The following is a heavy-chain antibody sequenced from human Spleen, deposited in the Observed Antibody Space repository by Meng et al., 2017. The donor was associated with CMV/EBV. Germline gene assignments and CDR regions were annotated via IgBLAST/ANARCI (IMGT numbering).Heavy chain of an antibody. Sequence: ASVKVSCKASGGTFSSYTISWVRQAPGQGLEWMGWMNPNSGNTGYAQKFQGRVTMTRNTSISTAYMELSSLRSEDTAVYYCARGVTSGYGMDVWGQGTTVTVSS. CDR1: GGTFSSYT. J-gene: IGHJ6*02. V-gene: IGHV1-8*02. D-gene: IGHD4-17*01. CDR2: MNPNSGNT. CDR3: ARGVTSGYGMDV.